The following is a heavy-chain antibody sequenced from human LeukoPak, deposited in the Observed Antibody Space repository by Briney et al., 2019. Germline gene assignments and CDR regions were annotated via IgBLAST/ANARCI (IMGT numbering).Heavy chain of an antibody. CDR3: AKDYASSGYYYVGSPSDYMDV. Sequence: GGSLRLSCAASGFTFSSYSMNWVRQAPGKGLEWVSSVSSSGRHMYYADSVKGRFTISRDNSKNSLYLQMNSLRTEDTALYYCAKDYASSGYYYVGSPSDYMDVWGKGTTVTVSS. J-gene: IGHJ6*03. V-gene: IGHV3-21*04. CDR1: GFTFSSYS. CDR2: VSSSGRHM. D-gene: IGHD3-22*01.